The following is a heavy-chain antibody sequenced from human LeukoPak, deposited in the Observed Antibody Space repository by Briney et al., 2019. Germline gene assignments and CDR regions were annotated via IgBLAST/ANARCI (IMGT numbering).Heavy chain of an antibody. V-gene: IGHV1-69*04. Sequence: SVKVSCKASGGTFSSYAISWVRQAPGQGLEWMGRIIPILGIANYAQKFQGRVTMTEDTSTDTAYMELSSLRSEDTAVYYCATGSGYYYDSSGYSLYWGQGTLVTVSS. J-gene: IGHJ4*02. CDR2: IIPILGIA. CDR1: GGTFSSYA. D-gene: IGHD3-22*01. CDR3: ATGSGYYYDSSGYSLY.